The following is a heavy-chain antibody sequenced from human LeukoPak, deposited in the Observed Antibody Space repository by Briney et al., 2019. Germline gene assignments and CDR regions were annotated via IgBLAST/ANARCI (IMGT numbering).Heavy chain of an antibody. Sequence: GASVKVSCKASGYTFTGYYMHWVRQAPGQGLEWMGWINPNSGGTNYAQKFQGRVTMTRDTSISTAYMELSRLRSDDTAVYYCAREVHGSGTLDAFDIWGQGTMVTVSS. V-gene: IGHV1-2*02. CDR2: INPNSGGT. D-gene: IGHD3-10*01. CDR1: GYTFTGYY. CDR3: AREVHGSGTLDAFDI. J-gene: IGHJ3*02.